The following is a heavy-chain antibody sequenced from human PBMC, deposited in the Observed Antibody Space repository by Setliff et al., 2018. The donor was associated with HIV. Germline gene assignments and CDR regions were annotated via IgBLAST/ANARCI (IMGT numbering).Heavy chain of an antibody. CDR2: INHSGRT. J-gene: IGHJ4*02. V-gene: IGHV4-34*01. CDR3: ARLPYSSGWYLDY. D-gene: IGHD6-19*01. Sequence: SETLSLTCAVYGGSFSDNYWSWIRQSPGKGLEWIGEINHSGRTKYSPSLRSRVSISVDTSKTQFSLKLSSVPAADTAVYYCARLPYSSGWYLDYWGQGTLVTVSS. CDR1: GGSFSDNY.